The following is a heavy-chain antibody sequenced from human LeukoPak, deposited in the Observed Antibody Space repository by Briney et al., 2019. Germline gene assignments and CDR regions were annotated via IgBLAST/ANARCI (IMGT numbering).Heavy chain of an antibody. CDR3: ARTDNLDY. V-gene: IGHV3-74*01. D-gene: IGHD5-24*01. J-gene: IGHJ4*02. CDR2: INSDGSST. CDR1: GFTFSSYW. Sequence: PGGSLRLSCAASGFTFSSYWMHWVRQAPGKGLVLVSRINSDGSSTSYADSVKGRFTISRDNAKNTLYLQMNSLRAEDTAVYYCARTDNLDYWGQGTLVTVSS.